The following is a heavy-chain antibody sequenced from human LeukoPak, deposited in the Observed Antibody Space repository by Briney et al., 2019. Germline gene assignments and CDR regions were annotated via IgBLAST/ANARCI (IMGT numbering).Heavy chain of an antibody. CDR1: GGSISSYY. CDR2: IYYSGST. CDR3: ARGRRRDRDGYKSPGSWFDS. V-gene: IGHV4-59*08. Sequence: PSETLSLTCTVSGGSISSYYWSWIRQPPGKGLEWIGYIYYSGSTNYNPSLWSRVTISVDTSKNEFSLKLSSVTAADTAMYFCARGRRRDRDGYKSPGSWFDSWGQGTLVTVSS. J-gene: IGHJ5*01. D-gene: IGHD5-24*01.